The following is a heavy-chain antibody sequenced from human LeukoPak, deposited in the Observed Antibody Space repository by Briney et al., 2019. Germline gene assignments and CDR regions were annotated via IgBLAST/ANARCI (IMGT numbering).Heavy chain of an antibody. CDR1: GFAFSSYA. Sequence: GGSLRLSCAASGFAFSSYAMSWVRQAPGKGLEWVSAISGSGGSTYYADSVKGRFTISRDNSKNTLYLQMNSLRAEDTAVYYCAKVGYYYDSSGYSDWGQGTLVTVSS. CDR3: AKVGYYYDSSGYSD. J-gene: IGHJ4*02. CDR2: ISGSGGST. D-gene: IGHD3-22*01. V-gene: IGHV3-23*01.